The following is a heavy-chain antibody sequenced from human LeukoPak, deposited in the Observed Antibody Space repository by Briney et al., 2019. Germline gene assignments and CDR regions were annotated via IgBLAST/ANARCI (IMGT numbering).Heavy chain of an antibody. CDR1: GGSISSDGYY. J-gene: IGHJ4*02. Sequence: SETLSLTCTVSGGSISSDGYYWGWIRQPPGKGLEWIGSIYYSGSTYYNPSLKSRVTISVDTSKNQFSLTLSSVTAADTAVYYCAVNGYDYYFDYWGQGTLVTVSS. V-gene: IGHV4-39*01. CDR3: AVNGYDYYFDY. D-gene: IGHD5-12*01. CDR2: IYYSGST.